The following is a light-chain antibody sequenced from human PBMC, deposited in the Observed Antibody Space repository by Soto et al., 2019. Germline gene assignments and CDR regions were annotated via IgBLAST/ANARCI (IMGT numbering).Light chain of an antibody. CDR2: EVS. Sequence: QSALTQPASVSGSPGQSIIISCTGTSSDVGVYDYVSWYQQHPGKAPKLMIYEVSNRPSGVSNRFSGSKSGNTASLTISGLQTEDEADFYCSSYTSSNTWVFGGGTKLTVL. CDR1: SSDVGVYDY. V-gene: IGLV2-14*01. CDR3: SSYTSSNTWV. J-gene: IGLJ3*02.